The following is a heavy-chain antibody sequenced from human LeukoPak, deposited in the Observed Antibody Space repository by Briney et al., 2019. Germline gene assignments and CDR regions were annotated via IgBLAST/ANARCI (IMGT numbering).Heavy chain of an antibody. CDR2: INHSGST. CDR3: ARGAFWSGYYYLYYYYYYYMDV. D-gene: IGHD3-3*01. CDR1: GGSFSGYY. V-gene: IGHV4-34*01. Sequence: SETLSLTCAVYGGSFSGYYWSWIRQPPGKGLEWIGEINHSGSTNYNPSLKSRVTILVDTSKNQFSLKLSSVTAADTAVYYCARGAFWSGYYYLYYYYYYYMDVWGKGTTVTVSS. J-gene: IGHJ6*03.